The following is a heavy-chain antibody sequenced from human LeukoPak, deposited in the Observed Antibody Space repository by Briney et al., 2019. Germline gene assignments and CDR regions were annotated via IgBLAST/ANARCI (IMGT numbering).Heavy chain of an antibody. CDR2: ISSTTYTM. D-gene: IGHD1-26*01. J-gene: IGHJ4*02. CDR1: GFTFSTYE. V-gene: IGHV3-48*03. CDR3: ARWGQSFDY. Sequence: GGSLRLSCAASGFTFSTYEMIWVRQAPRKGLEWVSYISSTTYTMHYADSVKGRFTVSRDNTKSSLFLQMNSLRVEDTAVYYCARWGQSFDYWGQGTLVTVSA.